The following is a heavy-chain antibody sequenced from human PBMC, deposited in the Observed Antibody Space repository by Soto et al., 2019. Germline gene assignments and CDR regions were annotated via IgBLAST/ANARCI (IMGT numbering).Heavy chain of an antibody. CDR3: ARDGGRHSGGMDY. J-gene: IGHJ4*02. CDR1: GGTFSSYS. V-gene: IGHV1-69*01. Sequence: QVQLVQSGAEVKKPGSSVKVSCKASGGTFSSYSINWVRQAPGQGLEWMGEIIPIFGTANYAQKFQGRVTITADESTSTASMALSSLRSEDTAVYYCARDGGRHSGGMDYWGQGTLATVSS. CDR2: IIPIFGTA. D-gene: IGHD1-26*01.